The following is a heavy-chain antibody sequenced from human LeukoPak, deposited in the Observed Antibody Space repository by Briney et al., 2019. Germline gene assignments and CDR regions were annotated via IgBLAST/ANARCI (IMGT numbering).Heavy chain of an antibody. CDR2: FDPEDGET. J-gene: IGHJ4*02. D-gene: IGHD3-3*01. V-gene: IGHV1-24*01. Sequence: AASVKVSCKVSGYTLTELSMHWVRQAPGKGLEWMGGFDPEDGETIYAQKFQGRVTITADKSTSTAYMELSSLRSEDTAVYYCAGGTIFGVVSLDYWGQGTLVTVSS. CDR3: AGGTIFGVVSLDY. CDR1: GYTLTELS.